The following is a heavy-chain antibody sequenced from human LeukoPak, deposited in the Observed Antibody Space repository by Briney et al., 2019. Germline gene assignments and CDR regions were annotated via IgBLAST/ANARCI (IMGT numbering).Heavy chain of an antibody. Sequence: SETLSLTCAVYGGSFSGYYWSWIRQPPGKGLEWIGYIYYSGSTNYNPSLKSRVTISVDTSKNQFSLKLSSVTAVDTAVYYCARDPGEMATIWEAAFDIWGQGTMVTVSS. CDR1: GGSFSGYY. D-gene: IGHD5-24*01. CDR3: ARDPGEMATIWEAAFDI. CDR2: IYYSGST. V-gene: IGHV4-59*01. J-gene: IGHJ3*02.